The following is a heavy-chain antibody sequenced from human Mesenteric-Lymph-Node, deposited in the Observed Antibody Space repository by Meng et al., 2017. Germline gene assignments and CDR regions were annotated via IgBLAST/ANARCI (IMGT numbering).Heavy chain of an antibody. CDR2: TFYRSKWSN. J-gene: IGHJ4*02. D-gene: IGHD1-26*01. CDR1: VDSVSSDSAA. V-gene: IGHV6-1*01. CDR3: ARGYGPIHSEYNFDY. Sequence: NSAHGLVKPPQTLSLTSAISVDSVSSDSAAWNWIRQFPSRGLEWLGRTFYRSKWSNEYAVSVKSRITINPDTSKNQFFLQLNSVTPEDTAVYYCARGYGPIHSEYNFDYWGQGTLVTVSS.